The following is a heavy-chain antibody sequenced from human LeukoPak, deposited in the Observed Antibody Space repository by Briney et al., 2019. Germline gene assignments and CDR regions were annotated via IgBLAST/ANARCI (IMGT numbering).Heavy chain of an antibody. Sequence: GGSLRLSCAASGFTVDSNYLSWVRQAPGKGLEWVSTIYTGGNTYYAASVKGRFTISRDFSKNTVFLHMNSLRAEDTAMYYCARGDDSGYYGYFDYWGQGALVTVSS. CDR2: IYTGGNT. D-gene: IGHD3-22*01. V-gene: IGHV3-53*01. J-gene: IGHJ4*02. CDR1: GFTVDSNY. CDR3: ARGDDSGYYGYFDY.